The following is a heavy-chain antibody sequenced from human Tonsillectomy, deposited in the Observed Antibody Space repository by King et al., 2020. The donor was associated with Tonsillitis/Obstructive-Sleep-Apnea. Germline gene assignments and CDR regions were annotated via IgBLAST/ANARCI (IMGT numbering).Heavy chain of an antibody. D-gene: IGHD3-3*01. Sequence: VQLVESGTEVKKPGESLKISCKGSGYSFTSYWIGWVRQMPGKGLEWMGIIYPGDSDTRYSPSFQGQVTISADKSISTAYLQWSSLKASDTAMYYCERSWDDFRRGANYYYYYYMDVWGRGPTGTVSS. V-gene: IGHV5-51*01. CDR2: IYPGDSDT. CDR3: ERSWDDFRRGANYYYYYYMDV. J-gene: IGHJ6*03. CDR1: GYSFTSYW.